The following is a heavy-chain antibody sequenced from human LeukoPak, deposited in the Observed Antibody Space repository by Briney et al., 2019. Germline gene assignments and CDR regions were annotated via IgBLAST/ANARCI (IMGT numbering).Heavy chain of an antibody. V-gene: IGHV1-69*04. CDR3: ARGLGTSTPY. CDR2: IIPILGIA. CDR1: GGTFSSYA. J-gene: IGHJ4*02. D-gene: IGHD1-26*01. Sequence: GASVKVSCKASGGTFSSYAISWVRQAPGQGLEWMGRIIPILGIANYAQKFQGRVTITADKFTSTAYMELSSLRSEDTAVYYCARGLGTSTPYWGQGTLVTVSS.